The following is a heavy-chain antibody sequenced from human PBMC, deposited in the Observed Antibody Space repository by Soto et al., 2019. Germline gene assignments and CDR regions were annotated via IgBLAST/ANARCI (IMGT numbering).Heavy chain of an antibody. J-gene: IGHJ5*02. D-gene: IGHD4-17*01. CDR1: GFSLSTSGVG. CDR2: IYWDDDK. V-gene: IGHV2-5*02. CDR3: AHRRYPDHGDVS. Sequence: QITLKESGPTLVKPTQTLTLTCTFSGFSLSTSGVGVGWIRQPPGKALEWLALIYWDDDKRYSPSLKSRLTVTKDTSKNQVVLTMTNMDPVDTATYYCAHRRYPDHGDVSWGQGTLVTVSS.